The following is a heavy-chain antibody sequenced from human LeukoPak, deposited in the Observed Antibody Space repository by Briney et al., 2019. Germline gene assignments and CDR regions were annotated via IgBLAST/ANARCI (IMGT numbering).Heavy chain of an antibody. D-gene: IGHD3-10*01. CDR3: ARVTYYYGSGSLAVYYFDY. Sequence: PGGSLRLSCAASGFTFSSYWMHWVRQAPGKGLVWVSRINSDGSTTTYADSVKGRFTISRDNAKNTLYLQMNSLRAEDTAAYYCARVTYYYGSGSLAVYYFDYWGQGTLVTVSS. J-gene: IGHJ4*02. CDR1: GFTFSSYW. V-gene: IGHV3-74*01. CDR2: INSDGSTT.